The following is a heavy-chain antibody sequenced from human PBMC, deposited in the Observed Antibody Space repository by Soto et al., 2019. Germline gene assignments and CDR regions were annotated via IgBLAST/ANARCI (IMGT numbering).Heavy chain of an antibody. J-gene: IGHJ6*02. CDR3: AKGSSGPPSYYYGMDV. CDR2: ISGSGGST. V-gene: IGHV3-23*01. Sequence: GGSLRLSCAASGFTFSSYAMSWVRQAPGKGLEWVSAISGSGGSTYYADSVKGRFTISRDNSKNTLYLQMNSLRAEDTAVYYCAKGSSGPPSYYYGMDVWGQGTTVTVSS. CDR1: GFTFSSYA. D-gene: IGHD6-19*01.